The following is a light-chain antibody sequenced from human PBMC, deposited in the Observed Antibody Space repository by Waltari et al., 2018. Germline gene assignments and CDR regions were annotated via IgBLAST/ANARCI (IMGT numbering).Light chain of an antibody. Sequence: QAVLTQPSSLSASPGSSSSLTCTLRSGINVCSSMIYCHLQKPGSPPQYLLRYKSDSDKNQDSRVPRRFSGSKDASANAGILLISGLQSEDEADYYCMIWHNNAVVFGGGTTLTVL. J-gene: IGLJ2*01. V-gene: IGLV5-45*03. CDR3: MIWHNNAVV. CDR2: YKSDSDK. CDR1: SGINVCSSM.